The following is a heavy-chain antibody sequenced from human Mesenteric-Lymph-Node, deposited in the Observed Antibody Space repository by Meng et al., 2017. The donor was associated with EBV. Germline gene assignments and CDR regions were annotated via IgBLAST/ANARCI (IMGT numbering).Heavy chain of an antibody. J-gene: IGHJ5*02. CDR1: GGSFSGYY. V-gene: IGHV4-34*01. Sequence: QVQLQQWGSGLLKPSETLSRTGAVYGGSFSGYYWSWIRQPPGKGLEWVGEINHSGSTNYNPSLKSRVTISVDTSKNQFSLKLSSVTAADTAVYYCARGELSPPRDNWFDTWGQGTLGTVVS. CDR3: ARGELSPPRDNWFDT. D-gene: IGHD1-1*01. CDR2: INHSGST.